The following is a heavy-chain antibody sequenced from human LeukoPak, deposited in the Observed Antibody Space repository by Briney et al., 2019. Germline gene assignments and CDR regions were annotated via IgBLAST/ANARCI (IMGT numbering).Heavy chain of an antibody. J-gene: IGHJ6*02. D-gene: IGHD2-2*01. V-gene: IGHV4-4*07. CDR2: IYTSGST. CDR1: GGSISSYY. Sequence: SETLSLTCTVSGGSISSYYWSWIRQPAGKGLEWIGRIYTSGSTNYNPSLKSRVTMSVDTSKNQFSLKLSSVTAADTAVYYCASGDFYSSTYGGDSYYYYGMDVWGQGTTVTVSS. CDR3: ASGDFYSSTYGGDSYYYYGMDV.